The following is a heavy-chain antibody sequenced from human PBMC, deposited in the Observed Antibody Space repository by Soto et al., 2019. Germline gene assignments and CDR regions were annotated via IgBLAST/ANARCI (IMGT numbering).Heavy chain of an antibody. Sequence: GASVKVSCKASGGTFSSYAISWVRQAPGQGLEWVGGIIPIFGTANYAQKFQGRVTITADKSTSTAYMELSSLRSEDTAVYYCARGVIVVVVAAPWYYYGMDVWGQGTTVTV. CDR1: GGTFSSYA. D-gene: IGHD2-15*01. CDR3: ARGVIVVVVAAPWYYYGMDV. J-gene: IGHJ6*02. V-gene: IGHV1-69*06. CDR2: IIPIFGTA.